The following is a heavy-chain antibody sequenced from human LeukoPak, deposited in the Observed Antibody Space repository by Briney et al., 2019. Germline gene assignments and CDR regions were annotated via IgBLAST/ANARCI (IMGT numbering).Heavy chain of an antibody. Sequence: SETLSLTCNVSGDSLTSHFWSWLRQTPGKGLEWTGYVFHSGTTNYSPSLKSRVTISLDTSKEQFYLRLASVTAADTAVYYCARRMATVTDAFDIWGRGTMVSVSS. V-gene: IGHV4-59*08. D-gene: IGHD5-24*01. CDR1: GDSLTSHF. J-gene: IGHJ3*02. CDR3: ARRMATVTDAFDI. CDR2: VFHSGTT.